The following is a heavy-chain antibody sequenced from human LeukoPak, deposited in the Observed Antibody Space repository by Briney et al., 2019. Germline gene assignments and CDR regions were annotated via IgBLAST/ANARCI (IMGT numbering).Heavy chain of an antibody. CDR2: ISYSGHT. Sequence: SDTLSLTCNVSAGSTTGGAYYCSWIRQHPGNGPEWPEYISYSGHTYYNPSLKSRVTISVDTSKNQFSLKLSSVTAADPAVYYCARWQYWDTGGYFDYWGQGTLVTVSS. CDR3: ARWQYWDTGGYFDY. V-gene: IGHV4-31*03. J-gene: IGHJ4*02. D-gene: IGHD2-8*02. CDR1: AGSTTGGAYY.